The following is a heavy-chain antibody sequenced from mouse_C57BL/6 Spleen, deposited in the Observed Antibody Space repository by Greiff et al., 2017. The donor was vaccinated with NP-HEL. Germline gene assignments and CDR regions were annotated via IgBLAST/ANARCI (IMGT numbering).Heavy chain of an antibody. CDR2: IYPGDGDT. D-gene: IGHD1-1*01. CDR3: AREDYGSSYWYVDV. CDR1: GYAFSSSW. J-gene: IGHJ1*03. Sequence: QVQLKQSGPELVKPGASVKISCKASGYAFSSSWMNWVTQRPGKGLEWIGRIYPGDGDTNYNGKFKGKATLTADKSSSTAYMQLSSLTSEDSAVYFCAREDYGSSYWYVDVWGTGTTVTVSS. V-gene: IGHV1-82*01.